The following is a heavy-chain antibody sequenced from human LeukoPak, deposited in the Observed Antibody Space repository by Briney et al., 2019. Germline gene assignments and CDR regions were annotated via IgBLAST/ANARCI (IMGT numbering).Heavy chain of an antibody. CDR3: ASGGFGELFPSHHDAFDI. CDR1: GGSISSYY. CDR2: IYYSGST. Sequence: SETLSLTCTASGGSISSYYWSWIRQPPGKGLEWIGYIYYSGSTNYNPSLKSRVAISVDTSKNQFSLKLSSVTAADTAVYYCASGGFGELFPSHHDAFDIWGQGTMVTVSS. D-gene: IGHD3-10*01. V-gene: IGHV4-59*01. J-gene: IGHJ3*02.